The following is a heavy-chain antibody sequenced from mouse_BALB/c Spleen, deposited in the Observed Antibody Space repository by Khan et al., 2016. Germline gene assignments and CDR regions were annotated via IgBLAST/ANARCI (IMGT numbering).Heavy chain of an antibody. J-gene: IGHJ1*01. CDR2: ISYDGSN. CDR1: GYSITSGYY. Sequence: EVQLQESGPGLVKPSQSLSLTCSVTGYSITSGYYWNWIRQFPGNKLEWMGYISYDGSNNYNPSLKNRISITRDTSKNQFFLKLNSVTTEDTATXYCAYGNYWYFDVWGAVTTVTVSS. D-gene: IGHD2-1*01. V-gene: IGHV3-6*02. CDR3: AYGNYWYFDV.